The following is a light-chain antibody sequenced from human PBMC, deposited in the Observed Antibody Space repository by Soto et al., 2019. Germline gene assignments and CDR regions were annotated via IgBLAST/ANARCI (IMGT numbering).Light chain of an antibody. CDR1: DGPVTSNHY. V-gene: IGLV7-46*01. Sequence: QAVVTQEPSLTVSPGGTVTLTCGSSDGPVTSNHYPYWYQQRPGQVPRTLVYDTTNRQSWAPARFSGSLVGVKAALTLSGAQPEDEADYYCLLAYSGGRVFGGGTKLTVL. J-gene: IGLJ2*01. CDR2: DTT. CDR3: LLAYSGGRV.